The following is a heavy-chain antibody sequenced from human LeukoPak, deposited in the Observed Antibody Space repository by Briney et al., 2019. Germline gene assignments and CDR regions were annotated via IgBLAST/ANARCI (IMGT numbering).Heavy chain of an antibody. J-gene: IGHJ4*02. CDR1: GGSISSSSYY. Sequence: PSETLSLTCTVSGGSISSSSYYWGWIRQPPGKGLEWIGSIYYSGSTYYNPSLKSRVTISVDTSKNQFSLKLSSVTAADTAVYYCARVGPPRGSREFFDYWGQGTLVTVSS. CDR2: IYYSGST. V-gene: IGHV4-39*07. D-gene: IGHD2/OR15-2a*01. CDR3: ARVGPPRGSREFFDY.